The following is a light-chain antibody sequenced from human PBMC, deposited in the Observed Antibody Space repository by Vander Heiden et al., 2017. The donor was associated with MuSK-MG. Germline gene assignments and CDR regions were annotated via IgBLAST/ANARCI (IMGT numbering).Light chain of an antibody. CDR2: DDS. J-gene: IGLJ1*01. CDR3: QVWDSSTDHYV. V-gene: IGLV3-21*02. Sequence: SYVLTQPPSVSVAPVQTARITCGGDNIGSKSVHWFQQKPGQAPVLVVYDDSDRHSGIPERFSGSNSGNTATLSSSRVEAGDEADYYCQVWDSSTDHYVFGTGTMVTVL. CDR1: NIGSKS.